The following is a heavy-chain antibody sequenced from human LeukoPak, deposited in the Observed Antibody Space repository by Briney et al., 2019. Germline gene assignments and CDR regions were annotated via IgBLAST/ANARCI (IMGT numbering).Heavy chain of an antibody. CDR2: IYSGGST. D-gene: IGHD3-22*01. J-gene: IGHJ4*02. Sequence: GGSLRLSCAASGFTVRSNYMSWVRQAPGKGLEWVSVIYSGGSTYYADFVKGRFTISRDNSKNTLYLQMNSLRAEDTAVYYCARVHYDSGFDYWGQGTLVTVSS. V-gene: IGHV3-53*01. CDR3: ARVHYDSGFDY. CDR1: GFTVRSNY.